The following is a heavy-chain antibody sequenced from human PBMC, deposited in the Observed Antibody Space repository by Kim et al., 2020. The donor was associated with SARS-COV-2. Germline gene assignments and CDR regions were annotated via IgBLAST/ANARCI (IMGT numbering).Heavy chain of an antibody. V-gene: IGHV1-8*01. CDR2: MNPNSGNT. CDR1: GYTFTSYD. Sequence: ASVKVSCKASGYTFTSYDINWVRQATGQGLEWMGWMNPNSGNTGYAQKFQGRVTMTRNTSISTAYMELSSLRSEDTAVYYCARVHRSMVRVPNWFDPWGQGTLVTVSS. J-gene: IGHJ5*02. D-gene: IGHD3-10*01. CDR3: ARVHRSMVRVPNWFDP.